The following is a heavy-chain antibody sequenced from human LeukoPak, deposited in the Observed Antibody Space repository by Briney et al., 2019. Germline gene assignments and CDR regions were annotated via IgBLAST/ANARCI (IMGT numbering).Heavy chain of an antibody. D-gene: IGHD6-13*01. CDR2: ISSSSSYI. J-gene: IGHJ4*02. CDR1: GFTFSSYS. CDR3: AGPSTQVAAAIDY. V-gene: IGHV3-21*01. Sequence: PGGSLRLSCAASGFTFSSYSMNWVRQAPGKGLEWVSSISSSSSYIYYADSVKGRFTISRDNAKNSLYLQMNSLRAEDTAVYYCAGPSTQVAAAIDYWGQGTLVTVSS.